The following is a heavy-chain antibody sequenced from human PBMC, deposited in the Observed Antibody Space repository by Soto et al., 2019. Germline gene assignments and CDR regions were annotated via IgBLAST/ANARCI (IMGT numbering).Heavy chain of an antibody. CDR1: GFTFSSYA. CDR3: AKGLYGGYDGVPHY. Sequence: EVQLLESGGGLVQPGGSLRLSCAASGFTFSSYAMTWVRQAPGKGLEWVSAISGSGDNTYYADSVKGRFTISRDSSKNSLSLQMDRLRVEDTAVYYCAKGLYGGYDGVPHYWGQGTLVTVSS. V-gene: IGHV3-23*01. CDR2: ISGSGDNT. D-gene: IGHD5-12*01. J-gene: IGHJ4*02.